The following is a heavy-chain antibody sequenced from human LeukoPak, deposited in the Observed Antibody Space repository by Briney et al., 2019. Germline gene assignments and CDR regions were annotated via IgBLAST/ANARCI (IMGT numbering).Heavy chain of an antibody. V-gene: IGHV3-53*01. J-gene: IGHJ2*01. CDR2: IYSGGSS. D-gene: IGHD6-19*01. Sequence: PGGSLRLSCAASGFTVSSNYMSWVRQAPGKGLEWVSVIYSGGSSYYADSVKGRFTISRDNSKNTLYLQMNSLRAEDTAVYYCARHPGYSSGWSQDWYFDLWGHGTLVTVSS. CDR1: GFTVSSNY. CDR3: ARHPGYSSGWSQDWYFDL.